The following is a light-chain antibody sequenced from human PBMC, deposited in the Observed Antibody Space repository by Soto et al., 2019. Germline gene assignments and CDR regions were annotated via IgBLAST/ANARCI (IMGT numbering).Light chain of an antibody. J-gene: IGKJ3*01. CDR3: LQKYFYPFT. V-gene: IGKV1-6*01. CDR2: AAS. CDR1: QGIRND. Sequence: AIQMTQSPSSLSASVGDRVTITCRASQGIRNDLDWFQQKPGKAPKLLIYAASNLQSGVPARFSGSGSGTDFTLTISSLQPEDFATYYCLQKYFYPFTFGPGTKVPI.